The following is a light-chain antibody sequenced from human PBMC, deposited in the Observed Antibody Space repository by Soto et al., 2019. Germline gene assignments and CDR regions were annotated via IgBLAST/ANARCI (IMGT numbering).Light chain of an antibody. V-gene: IGKV3-20*01. J-gene: IGKJ3*01. Sequence: EIVLTQSPGTLSLSPGERATLSCRASQSVNSDYLAWYQQKPGQAPRLLIYAASSRATGIPDRFSGSGSGTDFTLTITRREPEDFAVYYCQQYGGSPFTFGPGTKVDI. CDR1: QSVNSDY. CDR2: AAS. CDR3: QQYGGSPFT.